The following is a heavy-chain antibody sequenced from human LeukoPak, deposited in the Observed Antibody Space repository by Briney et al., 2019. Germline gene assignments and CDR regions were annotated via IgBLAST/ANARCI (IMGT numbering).Heavy chain of an antibody. V-gene: IGHV3-30*18. Sequence: QSGGSLRLSCAASGFTFSRSGMHWVRQAPGKGLEWVAVISYDGSNKYYADSVKGRFTISRDNSKNTLYLQMNSLRAEDTAVYYCTKDQIGILALDYWGQGTLVTVSS. CDR1: GFTFSRSG. J-gene: IGHJ4*02. CDR2: ISYDGSNK. D-gene: IGHD5-18*01. CDR3: TKDQIGILALDY.